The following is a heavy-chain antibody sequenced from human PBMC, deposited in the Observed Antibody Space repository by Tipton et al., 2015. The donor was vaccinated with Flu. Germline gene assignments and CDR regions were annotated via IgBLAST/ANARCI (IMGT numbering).Heavy chain of an antibody. CDR1: GDSVTSSYF. CDR2: IYYSGGS. CDR3: ARIYDSSGIDY. V-gene: IGHV4-38-2*02. D-gene: IGHD3-22*01. J-gene: IGHJ4*02. Sequence: TLSLTCSVSGDSVTSSYFWGWIRQSPGKGLEWIGRIYYSGGSEYNPSLKSRVTISADTSQNQFSLKLTSVTAADTAVYYCARIYDSSGIDYWGQGTLVTVSS.